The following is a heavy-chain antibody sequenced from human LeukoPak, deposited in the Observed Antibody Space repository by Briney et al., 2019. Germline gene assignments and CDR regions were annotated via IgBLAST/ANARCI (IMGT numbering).Heavy chain of an antibody. CDR2: ISGSGGST. D-gene: IGHD5-12*01. Sequence: GGSLRLSCAASGFTFSSYAMSWVRQAPGKGLEWVSAISGSGGSTYYADSVKGRFTISRDNSKNTLYLQMNSLRAEDTAVYYCAKDTVKVATIRRVPHYMDVWGKGTTVTISS. J-gene: IGHJ6*03. CDR1: GFTFSSYA. CDR3: AKDTVKVATIRRVPHYMDV. V-gene: IGHV3-23*01.